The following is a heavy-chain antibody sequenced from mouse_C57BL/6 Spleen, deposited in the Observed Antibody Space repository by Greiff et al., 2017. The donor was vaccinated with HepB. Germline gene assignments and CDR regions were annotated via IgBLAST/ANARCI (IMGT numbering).Heavy chain of an antibody. D-gene: IGHD1-1*01. CDR1: GYAFSSSW. Sequence: VQLQQSGPELVKPGASVKISCKASGYAFSSSWKNWVKQRPGKGLEWIGRIYPGDGDTNYNGKFKGKATLTADKSSSTAYMQLSSLTSEDSAVYFCARPYYGSTYYAMDYWGQGTSVTVSS. CDR2: IYPGDGDT. J-gene: IGHJ4*01. CDR3: ARPYYGSTYYAMDY. V-gene: IGHV1-82*01.